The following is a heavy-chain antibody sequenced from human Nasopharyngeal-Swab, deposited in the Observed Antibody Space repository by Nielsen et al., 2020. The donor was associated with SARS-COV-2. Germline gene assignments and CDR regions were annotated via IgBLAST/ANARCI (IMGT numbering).Heavy chain of an antibody. D-gene: IGHD1-26*01. J-gene: IGHJ6*02. CDR1: GSTFRRCS. CDR3: AKESGSYFYYYYGMDV. Sequence: GGSLRLSCAATGSTFRRCSMSWVRQAPGQGLEWVSAISASGSSTYYAHSVKGRFTISRDNSQNTLYLQMSSLRVEDTAVYYCAKESGSYFYYYYGMDVWGQVTTVTVSS. V-gene: IGHV3-23*01. CDR2: ISASGSST.